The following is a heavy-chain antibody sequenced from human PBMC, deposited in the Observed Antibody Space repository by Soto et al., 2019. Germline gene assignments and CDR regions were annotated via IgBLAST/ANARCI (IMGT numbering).Heavy chain of an antibody. J-gene: IGHJ5*02. CDR3: ARDGAGGHWYAP. D-gene: IGHD3-16*01. CDR1: GGTFSSYA. V-gene: IGHV1-46*03. Sequence: GASVKVSCKASGGTFSSYAISWVRQAPGQGLEWMGIINPSGGSTSYAQKFQGRVTMTRDTSTSTVYMELSRLRSDDTAVYYCARDGAGGHWYAPWGQGTLGTVSS. CDR2: INPSGGST.